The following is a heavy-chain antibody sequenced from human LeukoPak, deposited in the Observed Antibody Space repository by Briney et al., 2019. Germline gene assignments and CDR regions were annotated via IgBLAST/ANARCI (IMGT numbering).Heavy chain of an antibody. J-gene: IGHJ6*03. CDR3: TRRGYCSSTSCGDMDV. Sequence: PGGSLRLSCTASGFTFGDYAMSWVRQAPGKGLEWVGFIRSKAYGGTTEYAASVKGRFIISRDDSKSIAYLQMNSLKTEDTAVYYCTRRGYCSSTSCGDMDVWGKGTTVTVSS. CDR2: IRSKAYGGTT. V-gene: IGHV3-49*04. CDR1: GFTFGDYA. D-gene: IGHD2-2*01.